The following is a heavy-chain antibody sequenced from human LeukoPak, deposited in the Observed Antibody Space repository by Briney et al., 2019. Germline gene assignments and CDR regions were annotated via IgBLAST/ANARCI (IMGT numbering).Heavy chain of an antibody. CDR3: ARAEYSSPRGY. Sequence: GGSLRLSCAASGFTSSDYYMSWIRQAPGKGLEWVSYISSSGSTIYYADSVKGRFTISRDNAKYSLYLQMNSLRAEDTAVYYCARAEYSSPRGYWGQGTLVTVSS. J-gene: IGHJ4*02. CDR2: ISSSGSTI. CDR1: GFTSSDYY. D-gene: IGHD6-6*01. V-gene: IGHV3-11*01.